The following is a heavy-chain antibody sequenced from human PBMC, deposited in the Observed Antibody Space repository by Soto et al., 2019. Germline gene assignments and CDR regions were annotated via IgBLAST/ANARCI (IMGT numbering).Heavy chain of an antibody. CDR3: ARQDVRAWGRFDP. D-gene: IGHD7-27*01. V-gene: IGHV4-39*01. CDR1: GGSVSSSTYY. J-gene: IGHJ5*02. CDR2: IYYSGIT. Sequence: SETLSLTCTVSGGSVSSSTYYWGWIHQPPGKGLEWIGTIYYSGITYYNPSLQSRVTISVDTSKNQFSLRLSFVTAADAALYFCARQDVRAWGRFDPWGQGTLVTVSS.